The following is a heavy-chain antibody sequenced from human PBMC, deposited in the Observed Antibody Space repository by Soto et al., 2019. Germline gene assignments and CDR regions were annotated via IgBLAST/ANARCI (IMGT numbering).Heavy chain of an antibody. V-gene: IGHV3-72*01. CDR2: TRNKANSYTT. CDR3: ARGLYDGSGYYSDY. J-gene: IGHJ4*02. CDR1: GFTFSDHY. Sequence: SGGSLRLSCAASGFTFSDHYMDWVRQAPGKGLEWVGRTRNKANSYTTEYAASVKGRFTISRDDSKNSMYLRMNSLKTEDTAVYYCARGLYDGSGYYSDYWGQGTLVTVSS. D-gene: IGHD3-22*01.